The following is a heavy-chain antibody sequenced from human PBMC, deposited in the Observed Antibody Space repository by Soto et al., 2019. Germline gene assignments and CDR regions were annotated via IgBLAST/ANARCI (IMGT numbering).Heavy chain of an antibody. D-gene: IGHD6-13*01. J-gene: IGHJ5*02. CDR2: ISSSSSYI. V-gene: IGHV3-21*01. CDR1: GFTFSSYS. Sequence: GGSLRLSCAASGFTFSSYSMNWVRQAPGKGLEWVSSISSSSSYIYYADSVKGRFTISRDNAKNSLYLQMNSLRAEDTAVYYCARAATGSRIRSWFDPWGQGTLVTVSS. CDR3: ARAATGSRIRSWFDP.